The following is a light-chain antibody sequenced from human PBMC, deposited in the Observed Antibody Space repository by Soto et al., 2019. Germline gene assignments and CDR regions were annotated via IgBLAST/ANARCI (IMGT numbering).Light chain of an antibody. CDR2: DVS. CDR3: CSYVGGYSYV. J-gene: IGLJ1*01. V-gene: IGLV2-11*01. Sequence: QSVLTQPRSVSGSLGQSVTVSCIGTSSDVGDYNSVSWYQQHPGKAPKLMIYDVSKRPSGVPDRFSSSKSGNTASLTISGLQAEDEADYYCCSYVGGYSYVFGIGTKVTVL. CDR1: SSDVGDYNS.